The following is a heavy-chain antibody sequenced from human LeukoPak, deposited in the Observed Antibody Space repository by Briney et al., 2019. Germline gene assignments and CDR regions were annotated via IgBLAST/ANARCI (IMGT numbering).Heavy chain of an antibody. CDR2: IKQEGSEK. CDR1: GFTFSSYW. J-gene: IGHJ4*02. V-gene: IGHV3-7*01. D-gene: IGHD6-6*01. Sequence: PGGSLRLSCAASGFTFSSYWMSWVRQAPGKGLEWVANIKQEGSEKYYVGSVKGRFTISRDNAKNSLYLQMNSLRAEDTAVYYCARCIAARFPFDYWGQGTLVTVSS. CDR3: ARCIAARFPFDY.